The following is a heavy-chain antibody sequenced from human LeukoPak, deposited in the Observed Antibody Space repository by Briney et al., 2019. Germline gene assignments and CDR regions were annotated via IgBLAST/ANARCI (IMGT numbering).Heavy chain of an antibody. Sequence: PGGSLRLSCAASGFTFSSYGMHWVRQAPGKGLEWVAVISYDGSNKYYADSVKGRFTISRDNSKNTLYLQMNSLRAEDTAVYYCARAIAARARGAFDYWGQGTLVTVSS. D-gene: IGHD6-6*01. J-gene: IGHJ4*02. CDR1: GFTFSSYG. CDR3: ARAIAARARGAFDY. CDR2: ISYDGSNK. V-gene: IGHV3-30*03.